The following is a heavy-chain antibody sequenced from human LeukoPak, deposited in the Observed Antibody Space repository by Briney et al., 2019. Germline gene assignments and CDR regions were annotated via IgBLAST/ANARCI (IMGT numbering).Heavy chain of an antibody. CDR1: GFTFSSYA. V-gene: IGHV3-23*01. CDR3: ARDGLYYDFWSGYYTEYYFDY. J-gene: IGHJ4*02. Sequence: GGSLRLSCAASGFTFSSYAMSWVRQAPGKGLEWVSTISGSGGRTYYADSVKGRFTISRDNSKNTLYLQMNSLRAEDTAVYYCARDGLYYDFWSGYYTEYYFDYWGQGTLVTVSS. D-gene: IGHD3-3*01. CDR2: ISGSGGRT.